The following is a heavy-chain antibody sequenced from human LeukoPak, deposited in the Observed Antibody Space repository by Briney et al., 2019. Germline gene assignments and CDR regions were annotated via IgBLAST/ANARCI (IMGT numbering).Heavy chain of an antibody. V-gene: IGHV3-9*01. CDR3: AISSDIYYFDY. D-gene: IGHD6-19*01. Sequence: QSGGSLRLSCAASGFTFDDYAMHWVRQAPGKGLEWVSGISWNSGSIGYADSVKGRFTISRDNAKNSLYLQMNSLRAEDTALYYCAISSDIYYFDYWGQGTLVTVSS. CDR1: GFTFDDYA. CDR2: ISWNSGSI. J-gene: IGHJ4*02.